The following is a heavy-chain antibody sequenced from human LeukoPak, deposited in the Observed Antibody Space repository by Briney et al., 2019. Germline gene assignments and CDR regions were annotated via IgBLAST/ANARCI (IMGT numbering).Heavy chain of an antibody. D-gene: IGHD3-9*01. CDR1: GFTFSSYG. CDR3: AKDFRYFGGGFDP. J-gene: IGHJ5*02. CDR2: IRYDGSNK. V-gene: IGHV3-30*02. Sequence: GGSLRLSCAAFGFTFSSYGMHWVRQAPGKGLEWVAFIRYDGSNKYYADSVKGRFTISRDNSKNTLYLQMNSLRAEDTAVYYCAKDFRYFGGGFDPWGQGTLVTVSS.